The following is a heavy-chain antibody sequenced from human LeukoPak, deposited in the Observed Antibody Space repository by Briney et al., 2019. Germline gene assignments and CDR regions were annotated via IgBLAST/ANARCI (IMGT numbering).Heavy chain of an antibody. D-gene: IGHD4-17*01. CDR3: AKVADYGDYVDY. Sequence: GGSLRLSCAASGFTFSSYAMSWVRQAPGKGLEWVSAISGSGGSTFYADSVEGRFTISRDNSKNTLYLQMNSLRAEDTAVHYCAKVADYGDYVDYWGQGTLVTVSS. CDR2: ISGSGGST. J-gene: IGHJ4*02. V-gene: IGHV3-23*01. CDR1: GFTFSSYA.